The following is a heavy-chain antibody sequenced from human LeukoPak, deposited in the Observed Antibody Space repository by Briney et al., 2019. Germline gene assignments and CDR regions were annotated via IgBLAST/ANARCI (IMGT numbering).Heavy chain of an antibody. V-gene: IGHV4-34*01. CDR3: ARGQTGRWLQSKFDY. D-gene: IGHD3-10*01. Sequence: SETLSLTCAVYGGSFSGYYWSWIRQPPGKGLEWIGEINHSGSTNYNPSLKSRVTISVGTSKSQFSLKLSSVTAADTAVYYCARGQTGRWLQSKFDYWGQGTLVTVSS. CDR1: GGSFSGYY. CDR2: INHSGST. J-gene: IGHJ4*02.